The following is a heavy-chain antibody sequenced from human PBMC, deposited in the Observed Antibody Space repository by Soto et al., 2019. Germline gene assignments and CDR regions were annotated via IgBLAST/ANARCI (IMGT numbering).Heavy chain of an antibody. CDR3: AKADYPGNYGIFVNY. CDR1: GYTFTGYY. J-gene: IGHJ4*02. D-gene: IGHD4-17*01. CDR2: INPNSGGT. V-gene: IGHV1-2*02. Sequence: ASVKVSCKASGYTFTGYYMHWVRLAPGQGLEWMGWINPNSGGTNFAQKFQGRVTMTRDTSISTAYMELSRLRSDDTAVYYCAKADYPGNYGIFVNYWGRVTLITFCS.